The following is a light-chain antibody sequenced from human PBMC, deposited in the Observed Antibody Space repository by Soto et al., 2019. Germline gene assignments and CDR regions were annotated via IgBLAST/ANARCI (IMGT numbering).Light chain of an antibody. CDR2: GAS. Sequence: EIEMTQSPSTLSVSRGERATLSCRANQAISRNLAWYQQKPGQAPRLLIYGASTRATGIPDRISCSGSGTEFTLTISSLQSEDFAVYYCQHYNNWLGTFGGGTKVDIK. V-gene: IGKV3-15*01. CDR3: QHYNNWLGT. CDR1: QAISRN. J-gene: IGKJ4*01.